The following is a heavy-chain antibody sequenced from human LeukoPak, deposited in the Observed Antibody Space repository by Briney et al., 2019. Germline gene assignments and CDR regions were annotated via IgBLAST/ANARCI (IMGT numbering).Heavy chain of an antibody. V-gene: IGHV3-23*01. CDR2: ISGTGGNT. CDR1: GFTFSNFA. CDR3: AKTGGYYDTSDLYRPDVFDI. D-gene: IGHD3-22*01. Sequence: GGSLRLSCAASGFTFSNFAMSWVRQAPGKGLEWVSAISGTGGNTFYTDSVTGRFTISRDNSKNTLYVQMNSLRAEDTAVFYCAKTGGYYDTSDLYRPDVFDIWGQGTVVTVSS. J-gene: IGHJ3*02.